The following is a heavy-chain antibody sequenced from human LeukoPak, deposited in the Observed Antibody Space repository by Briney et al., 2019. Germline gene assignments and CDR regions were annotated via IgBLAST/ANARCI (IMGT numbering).Heavy chain of an antibody. D-gene: IGHD6-13*01. V-gene: IGHV3-23*01. CDR1: GFTFSSYA. CDR3: AKSKYSSSWFGEYYFDY. Sequence: GGSLRLSCAASGFTFSSYAMSWVRQAPGKGLEWVAAISGSGGSTYYADSVKGRLTISRDNSKNTLYLQMNSLRAEGTAVYYCAKSKYSSSWFGEYYFDYWGQGTLVTVSS. CDR2: ISGSGGST. J-gene: IGHJ4*02.